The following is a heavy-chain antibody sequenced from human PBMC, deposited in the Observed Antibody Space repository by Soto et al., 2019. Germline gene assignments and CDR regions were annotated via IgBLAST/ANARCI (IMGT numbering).Heavy chain of an antibody. J-gene: IGHJ6*02. CDR2: ISSGGEYI. CDR1: GLIFSNYG. CDR3: ATDGAAGAVMGV. Sequence: PGGSLRLSCTASGLIFSNYGMNWVRQAAGKRPEWVSSISSGGEYIDYADSVKSRLTISRDNANNILYLQLTSLGVEDTAVYYCATDGAAGAVMGVWGQGTTVTSP. D-gene: IGHD6-13*01. V-gene: IGHV3-21*06.